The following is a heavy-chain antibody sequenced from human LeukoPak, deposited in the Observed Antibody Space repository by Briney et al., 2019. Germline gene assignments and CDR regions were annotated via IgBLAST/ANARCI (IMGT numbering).Heavy chain of an antibody. J-gene: IGHJ5*02. CDR1: GYTFTGYY. Sequence: ASVKASCKASGYTFTGYYMHWVRQAPGQGLEWMGWINPSTGGINYAQKFQGRVTMTRDTSISTAYMELSRLKSDDTAVYYCARTVVPAAINWFDPWGQGTLVTVSS. CDR3: ARTVVPAAINWFDP. D-gene: IGHD2-2*01. V-gene: IGHV1-2*02. CDR2: INPSTGGI.